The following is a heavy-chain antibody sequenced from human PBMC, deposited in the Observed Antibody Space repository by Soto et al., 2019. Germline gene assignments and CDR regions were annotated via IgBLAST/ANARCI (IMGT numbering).Heavy chain of an antibody. Sequence: EVQLVESGGGLVQPGGSLRLSCAASGFTISTYWMHWVRQAPGKGLVWVSRIDTYGNTRSYADSVKGRFTISRDNAKNTLYLQMNNLRAEDPAVYYCASGTVDSRDYVDYWGQGTLVTVSS. D-gene: IGHD1-26*01. J-gene: IGHJ4*02. CDR1: GFTISTYW. V-gene: IGHV3-74*01. CDR2: IDTYGNTR. CDR3: ASGTVDSRDYVDY.